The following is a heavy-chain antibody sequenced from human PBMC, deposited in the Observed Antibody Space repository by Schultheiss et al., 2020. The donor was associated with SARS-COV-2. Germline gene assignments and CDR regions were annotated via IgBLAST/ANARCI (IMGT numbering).Heavy chain of an antibody. CDR3: ARGPTVTGPSCCFDY. CDR1: GGTFSSHA. D-gene: IGHD4-17*01. J-gene: IGHJ4*02. Sequence: ASVKVSCKASGGTFSSHAITWVRQAPGQGLEWMGWINPNSGGTIYAQKFQAWVTMTRDTSISTVYMELTRLRSDDTAVYYCARGPTVTGPSCCFDYWGQGTLVTVSS. V-gene: IGHV1-2*04. CDR2: INPNSGGT.